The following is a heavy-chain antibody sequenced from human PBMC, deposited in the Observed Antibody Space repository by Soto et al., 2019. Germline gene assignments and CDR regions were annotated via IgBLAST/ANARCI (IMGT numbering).Heavy chain of an antibody. Sequence: SETLSLTCTVSGGSVSSGRYYWSWSRQPPGKGLEWIGYIYYTGNTKYNPSLKSRVTISVDTSKNRFSLRLSSMTAADTAVYYCARSGSGSGWLGGQGTLVTVSS. V-gene: IGHV4-61*01. CDR2: IYYTGNT. CDR3: ARSGSGSGWL. J-gene: IGHJ4*02. CDR1: GGSVSSGRYY. D-gene: IGHD6-19*01.